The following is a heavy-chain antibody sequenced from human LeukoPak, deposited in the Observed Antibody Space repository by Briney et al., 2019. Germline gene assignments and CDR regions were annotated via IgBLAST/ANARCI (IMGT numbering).Heavy chain of an antibody. Sequence: SETLSLTCSVSGGSISTYYWSWIRQPPGKGLEWIGYIYYSGSTSYNPSLKSRVTISVDTSKNQFSLELSSVTAADTAVYYCARVVGYCSGGSCYSNWFDPWGQGTLVTVSS. CDR2: IYYSGST. CDR1: GGSISTYY. D-gene: IGHD2-15*01. CDR3: ARVVGYCSGGSCYSNWFDP. V-gene: IGHV4-59*08. J-gene: IGHJ5*02.